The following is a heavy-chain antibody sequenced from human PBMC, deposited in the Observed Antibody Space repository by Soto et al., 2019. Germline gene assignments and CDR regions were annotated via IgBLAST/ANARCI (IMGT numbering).Heavy chain of an antibody. CDR1: GFSLSTSGVG. CDR2: LYWNDDK. CDR3: AHRRCSGGSCNNVFDI. Sequence: SGPTLVNPTQTPTLTCTFSGFSLSTSGVGVGWIRQPPGKALEWLALLYWNDDKRYSPSLKSRLSITKDTYKNQVVLTMTSLDPVDTATYYCAHRRCSGGSCNNVFDIWGQGTVVTVSS. D-gene: IGHD2-15*01. V-gene: IGHV2-5*01. J-gene: IGHJ3*02.